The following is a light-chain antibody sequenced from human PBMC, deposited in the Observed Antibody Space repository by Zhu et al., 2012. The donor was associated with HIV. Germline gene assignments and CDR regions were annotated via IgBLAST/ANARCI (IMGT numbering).Light chain of an antibody. CDR1: QSVYKW. J-gene: IGKJ2*01. Sequence: DIQMTQSPSTLSASVGDRVTITCRASQSVYKWLAWYQQKPEKAPKLLIYEASSLETGVPSRFSGSGSGTEFTLTISSLQPDDFATYSCQQYYTPSYTFGLGDRRLQIK. CDR3: QQYYTPSYT. V-gene: IGKV1-5*03. CDR2: EAS.